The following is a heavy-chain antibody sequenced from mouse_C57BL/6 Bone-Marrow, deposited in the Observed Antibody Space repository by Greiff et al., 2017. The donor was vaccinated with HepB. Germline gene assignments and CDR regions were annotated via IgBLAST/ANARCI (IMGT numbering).Heavy chain of an antibody. V-gene: IGHV5-6*02. CDR1: GFTFSSYG. D-gene: IGHD2-5*01. CDR3: ARRSYSNYNWYFDV. CDR2: ISSGGSYT. Sequence: EVKLMESGGDLVKPGGSLKLSCAASGFTFSSYGMSWVRQTPDKRLEWVATISSGGSYTYYPDSVKGRFTISRDNAKNTLYLQMSSLKSEDTAMYYCARRSYSNYNWYFDVWGTGTPVTVSS. J-gene: IGHJ1*03.